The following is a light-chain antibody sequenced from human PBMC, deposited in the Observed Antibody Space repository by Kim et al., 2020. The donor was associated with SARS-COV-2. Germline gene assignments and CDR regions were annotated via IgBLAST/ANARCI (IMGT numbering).Light chain of an antibody. CDR1: KLGDKY. J-gene: IGLJ2*01. V-gene: IGLV3-1*01. CDR2: QDS. Sequence: SYELTQPPSVSVSPGQTASITCSGDKLGDKYARWYQQKPGQSPVLVIYQDSKRLSGIPERFSGSNSGNTATLTISGTPAMDEADYYCQAWDSSPVVFGGG. CDR3: QAWDSSPVV.